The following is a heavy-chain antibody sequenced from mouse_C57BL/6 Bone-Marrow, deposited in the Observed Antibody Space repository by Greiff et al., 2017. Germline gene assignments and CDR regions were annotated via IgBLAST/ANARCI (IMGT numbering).Heavy chain of an antibody. CDR3: ARLNWDVGYFDY. Sequence: VQLPESGAELVKPGASVKMSCKASGYTFTTYPLEWMKQNHGKSLEWIGNFHPYNDDTKYNEKFKGKATLTVEKSSSTVYLELSRLTSDDSAVYYCARLNWDVGYFDYWGQGTTLTVSS. D-gene: IGHD4-1*01. CDR2: FHPYNDDT. J-gene: IGHJ2*01. V-gene: IGHV1-47*01. CDR1: GYTFTTYP.